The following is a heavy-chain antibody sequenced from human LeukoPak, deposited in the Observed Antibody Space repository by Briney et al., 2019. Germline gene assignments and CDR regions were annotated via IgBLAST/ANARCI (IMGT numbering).Heavy chain of an antibody. D-gene: IGHD3-10*01. CDR2: ISGSGGST. CDR3: AKHFGSGTYYNYFVY. Sequence: GGSLRLSCAASGFTFSSYAMSWVRQAPGKGLEWVSAISGSGGSTYYADSLGGRFTISRDNSKNTLFLQMNSLRAEDTAVYYCAKHFGSGTYYNYFVYRGQGTLVSVSS. V-gene: IGHV3-23*01. CDR1: GFTFSSYA. J-gene: IGHJ4*02.